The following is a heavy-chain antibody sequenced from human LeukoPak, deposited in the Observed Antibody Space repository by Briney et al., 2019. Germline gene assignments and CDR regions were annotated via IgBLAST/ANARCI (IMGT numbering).Heavy chain of an antibody. D-gene: IGHD3-10*01. CDR2: IYSIFGKA. CDR3: ARARAAMVRGGPLTD. J-gene: IGHJ4*02. CDR1: GGTSSSST. V-gene: IGHV1-69*01. Sequence: SSALVSCKAFGGTSSSSTISCLRQAPGQGPSWTGGIYSIFGKANDAQKFQGRATIAADETTSTAYMELSSLRSEDTAVYYCARARAAMVRGGPLTDWGQGTLVTVSS.